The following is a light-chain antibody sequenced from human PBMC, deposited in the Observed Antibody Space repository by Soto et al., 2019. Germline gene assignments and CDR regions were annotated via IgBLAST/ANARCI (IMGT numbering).Light chain of an antibody. V-gene: IGKV3-11*01. CDR1: QSVSSY. Sequence: EIVLRDSPATLSLSPGERATLSCRASQSVSSYLAWYQQKPGQAPRLLIYDASNRATGIPARFSGSGSGTEFTLTISSLQSEDFTVYYCQQYNKWPLTFGQGTKVDIK. CDR2: DAS. CDR3: QQYNKWPLT. J-gene: IGKJ1*01.